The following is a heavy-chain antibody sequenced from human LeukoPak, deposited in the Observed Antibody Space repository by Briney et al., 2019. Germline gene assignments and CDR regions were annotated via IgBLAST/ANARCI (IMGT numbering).Heavy chain of an antibody. V-gene: IGHV3-33*06. Sequence: GGSLRLSCAATGFTFSTYGMHWVRQALGKGLEWVAVIWSDGNNKFYADSVKGRFTFSRDNSRNTLSLQMNSLRAEDTAVYYCVKERGPFDAFDIWGQGTMVTVSS. CDR2: IWSDGNNK. CDR3: VKERGPFDAFDI. J-gene: IGHJ3*02. CDR1: GFTFSTYG.